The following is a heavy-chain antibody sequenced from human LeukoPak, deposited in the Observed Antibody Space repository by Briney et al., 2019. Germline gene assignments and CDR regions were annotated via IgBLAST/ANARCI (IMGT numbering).Heavy chain of an antibody. D-gene: IGHD5-18*01. CDR1: GGSISSGGYS. CDR3: ARGLRGYSYDPYYFDY. Sequence: SETLSLTCAVSGGSISSGGYSWRWIRQPPGKGLEWIGYIYHSGSTYYNPSLKSRVTISVDRSKNQFSLKLSSVTAADTAVYYCARGLRGYSYDPYYFDYWGQGTLVTVSS. CDR2: IYHSGST. V-gene: IGHV4-30-2*01. J-gene: IGHJ4*02.